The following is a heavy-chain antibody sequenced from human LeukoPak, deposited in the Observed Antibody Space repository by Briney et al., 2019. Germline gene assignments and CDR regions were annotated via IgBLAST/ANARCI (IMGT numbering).Heavy chain of an antibody. D-gene: IGHD1-1*01. CDR1: GGTFSSYA. CDR2: IIPIFGTA. V-gene: IGHV1-69*05. CDR3: AANWNPNLFDY. J-gene: IGHJ4*02. Sequence: SVKVSCKASGGTFSSYAISWVRQAPGQGLEWMGGIIPIFGTANYAQKFQGRVTITTDESTSTAYMELSSLRSEDTAVYCCAANWNPNLFDYWGQGTLVTVSS.